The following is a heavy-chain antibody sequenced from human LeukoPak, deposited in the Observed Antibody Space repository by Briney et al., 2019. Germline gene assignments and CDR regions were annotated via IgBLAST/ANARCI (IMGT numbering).Heavy chain of an antibody. D-gene: IGHD3-9*01. CDR3: VKDYDILTGYFDY. CDR2: IISNGGST. V-gene: IGHV3-64D*06. CDR1: GFTFSSYA. J-gene: IGHJ4*02. Sequence: GGSLRLSCSASGFTFSSYAMHWVRRAPGKGLEYVSAIISNGGSTYYADSVKSRFTISRDNTKNTLYLQMSSLRREDTSVYYCVKDYDILTGYFDYWGQGTLVTVSS.